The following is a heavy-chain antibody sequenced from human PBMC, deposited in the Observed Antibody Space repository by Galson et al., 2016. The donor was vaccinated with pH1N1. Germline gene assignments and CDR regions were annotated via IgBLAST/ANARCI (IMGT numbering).Heavy chain of an antibody. CDR3: ARDESGYGDSFPDVFDI. CDR2: ILYNGNDK. D-gene: IGHD4-17*01. V-gene: IGHV3-30*04. J-gene: IGHJ3*02. Sequence: QAPGKGLEWVGNILYNGNDKYSADSVKGRFTISRDSSMTTVHLQMISVTVEDTAVYFCARDESGYGDSFPDVFDIWGQGTMVTVSS.